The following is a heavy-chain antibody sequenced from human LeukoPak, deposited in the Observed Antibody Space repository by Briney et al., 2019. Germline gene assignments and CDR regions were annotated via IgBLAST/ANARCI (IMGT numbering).Heavy chain of an antibody. D-gene: IGHD3-22*01. V-gene: IGHV4-39*01. CDR2: IYYSGST. J-gene: IGHJ4*02. CDR1: GGSISSSSYY. CDR3: ADSSGYYYAAFDY. Sequence: SETQSLTCTVSGGSISSSSYYWGWIRQPPGKGLEWIGSIYYSGSTYYNPSLKSRVTISVDTSKNQFSLKLSSVTAADTAVYYCADSSGYYYAAFDYWGQGTLVTVSS.